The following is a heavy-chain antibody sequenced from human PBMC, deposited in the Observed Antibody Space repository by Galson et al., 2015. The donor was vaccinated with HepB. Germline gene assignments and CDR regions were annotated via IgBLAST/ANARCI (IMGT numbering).Heavy chain of an antibody. CDR1: GFTFSRYS. J-gene: IGHJ6*02. CDR3: ARGGEGAAAGTGYYYGMDV. V-gene: IGHV3-21*01. CDR2: ISSSSSYI. Sequence: SLRLSCAASGFTFSRYSMNWVRQAPGKGLEWVSSISSSSSYIYYADSVKGRFTISRDNAKNSLYLQMNSLRAEDTAVYYCARGGEGAAAGTGYYYGMDVWGQGTTVTVSS. D-gene: IGHD6-13*01.